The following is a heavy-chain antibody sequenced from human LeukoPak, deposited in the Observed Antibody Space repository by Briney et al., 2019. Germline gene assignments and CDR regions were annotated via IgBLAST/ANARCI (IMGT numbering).Heavy chain of an antibody. J-gene: IGHJ3*02. V-gene: IGHV5-51*01. Sequence: GESLKISCQGSGYTFTNYWIGWVRQMPGKGLERMGIIYPGVSDARYSPSFQGQVTVSADKSISTAYLQWSSLKASDTAMYYCARQGDAFDIWGQGTMVTVSS. CDR2: IYPGVSDA. CDR3: ARQGDAFDI. CDR1: GYTFTNYW.